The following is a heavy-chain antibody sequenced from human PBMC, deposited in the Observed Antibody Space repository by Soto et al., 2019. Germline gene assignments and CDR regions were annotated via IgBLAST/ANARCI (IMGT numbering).Heavy chain of an antibody. CDR1: GFTFSSYA. D-gene: IGHD5-12*01. J-gene: IGHJ6*02. CDR2: ISYDGSNK. CDR3: ARDYYRFNSGYGFRMDV. Sequence: QVQLVESGGGVVQPGSSLTLSCAASGFTFSSYAMHWVRQAPGKGLEWVAVISYDGSNKYYADSVKGRFTIFRDNSKNTLYLQMNSLRAEDTAVYYCARDYYRFNSGYGFRMDVWGQGTTVTVPS. V-gene: IGHV3-30-3*01.